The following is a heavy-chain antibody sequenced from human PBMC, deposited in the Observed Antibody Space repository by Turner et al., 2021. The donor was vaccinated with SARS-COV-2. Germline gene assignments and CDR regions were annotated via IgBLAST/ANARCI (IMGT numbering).Heavy chain of an antibody. CDR3: AKDLITGIYYYYYGMDV. Sequence: EVQLLESGGGLVQPGGSLRLSCAASGFTFSSYAMNWVRQAPGKGLDLVSVISGSGGGTYYADSVKGRFTISRDNSKNTLYLQMNSLRAEDTAVYYCAKDLITGIYYYYYGMDVWGQGTTVTVSS. CDR1: GFTFSSYA. D-gene: IGHD1-20*01. CDR2: ISGSGGGT. J-gene: IGHJ6*02. V-gene: IGHV3-23*01.